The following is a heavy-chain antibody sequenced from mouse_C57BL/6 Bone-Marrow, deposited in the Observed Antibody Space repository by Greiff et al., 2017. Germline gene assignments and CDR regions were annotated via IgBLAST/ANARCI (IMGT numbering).Heavy chain of an antibody. CDR2: IDPEIGDT. V-gene: IGHV14-4*01. D-gene: IGHD2-1*01. Sequence: EVQLQQSGAELVRPGASVKLSCTASGFNITDDYIHWVKQRPEQGLEWIGWIDPEIGDTEYASKFKGKATRTSDTSSNTAYLQLSSLTSEDTAVYYCSSWDGNYFDFWGQGTPLTVAS. CDR1: GFNITDDY. J-gene: IGHJ2*01. CDR3: SSWDGNYFDF.